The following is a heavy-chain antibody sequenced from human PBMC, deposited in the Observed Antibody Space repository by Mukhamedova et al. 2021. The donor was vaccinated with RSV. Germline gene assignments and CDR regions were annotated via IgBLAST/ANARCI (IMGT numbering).Heavy chain of an antibody. J-gene: IGHJ5*02. D-gene: IGHD2-2*01. Sequence: GEINHSGSTNYNPSLKSRVTISVDTSKNQFSLKLSSVTAADTAVYYCARGGGYCSSISCFRPWFDPWGQGTLVTVSS. CDR3: ARGGGYCSSISCFRPWFDP. CDR2: INHSGST. V-gene: IGHV4-34*01.